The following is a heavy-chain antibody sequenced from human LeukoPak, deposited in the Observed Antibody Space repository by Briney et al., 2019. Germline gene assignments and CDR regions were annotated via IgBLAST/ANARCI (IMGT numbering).Heavy chain of an antibody. J-gene: IGHJ4*02. Sequence: GSSVKVSCKASGGTFSSYAISWVRQAPGQGLEWMGWINPNSGGIDPAQKFQGRVTMTRDTSISTVYMELSRLRSDDTAVYYCARGHISDPSFDYWGQGTLVTVSS. CDR1: GGTFSSYA. D-gene: IGHD3-22*01. CDR2: INPNSGGI. CDR3: ARGHISDPSFDY. V-gene: IGHV1-2*02.